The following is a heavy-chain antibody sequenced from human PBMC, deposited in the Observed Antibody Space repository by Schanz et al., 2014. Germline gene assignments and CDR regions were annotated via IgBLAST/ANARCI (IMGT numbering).Heavy chain of an antibody. CDR1: GFAFSSFA. D-gene: IGHD3-9*01. Sequence: EVQLMESGGGLVKPGGSLRLSCVASGFAFSSFAMTWVRQAPGKGLEWVSALSEGGGGTHYADSVRGRFTISSDRSKNTLYLQMSSLRADETAVYYCAKAADWPVTQFDPWGQGTLVTVSS. CDR2: LSEGGGGT. CDR3: AKAADWPVTQFDP. V-gene: IGHV3-23*01. J-gene: IGHJ5*02.